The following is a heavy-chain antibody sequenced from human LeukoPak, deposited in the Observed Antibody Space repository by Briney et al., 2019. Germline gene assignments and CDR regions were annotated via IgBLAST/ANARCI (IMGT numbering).Heavy chain of an antibody. CDR3: AKDIFRDYDYYYSGMDV. J-gene: IGHJ6*02. D-gene: IGHD4-17*01. Sequence: PGRSLRLSCAASGFTFDEYAMHWVRQAPGKGLEWVSGISWNSGSIGYADSVKGRFTISRDNAKNSLYLQMNSLGAEDTALYYCAKDIFRDYDYYYSGMDVWGQGTTVTVSS. V-gene: IGHV3-9*01. CDR2: ISWNSGSI. CDR1: GFTFDEYA.